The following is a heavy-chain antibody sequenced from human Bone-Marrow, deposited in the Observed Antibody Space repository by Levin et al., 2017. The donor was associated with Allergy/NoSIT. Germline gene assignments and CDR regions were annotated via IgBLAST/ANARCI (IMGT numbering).Heavy chain of an antibody. CDR3: ARESGDRFQTNSMDV. CDR2: IYSGGST. J-gene: IGHJ6*02. CDR1: GFTVSSNY. V-gene: IGHV3-53*01. D-gene: IGHD7-27*01. Sequence: GGSLRLSCAASGFTVSSNYMSWVRQAPGKGLEWVSVIYSGGSTYYADSVKGRFTISRDNSKNTLYLQMNSLRAEDTAVYYCARESGDRFQTNSMDVWGQGTTVTVSS.